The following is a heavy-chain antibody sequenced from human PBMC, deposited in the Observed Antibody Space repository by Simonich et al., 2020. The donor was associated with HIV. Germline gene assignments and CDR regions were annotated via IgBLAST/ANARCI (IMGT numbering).Heavy chain of an antibody. Sequence: EVQLVESGGGLVKPGGSLRLSCAASGFPFSSYSMNWVRRAPGTGLEWVSSIRSSSSYIYYADSVKGRVTISIDNAKNSLYLQMNSRRAEDTAVYYCARDGRKGSSTSCSDYWGQGTLVTVSS. CDR2: IRSSSSYI. CDR1: GFPFSSYS. CDR3: ARDGRKGSSTSCSDY. J-gene: IGHJ4*02. D-gene: IGHD2-2*01. V-gene: IGHV3-21*01.